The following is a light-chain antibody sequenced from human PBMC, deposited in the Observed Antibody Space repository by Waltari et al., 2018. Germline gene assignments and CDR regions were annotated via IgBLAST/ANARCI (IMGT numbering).Light chain of an antibody. CDR2: LGS. J-gene: IGKJ5*01. Sequence: DIVMTQSPLSLPVTPGEPASISCRSSQSHLHSNGYNYLDCYLQKPGQSPQLLIYLGSNRASGVPDRFSGSGSGTDFTLKISRVEAEDVGVYYCMQALQTPPTFGQGTRLEIK. CDR1: QSHLHSNGYNY. V-gene: IGKV2-28*01. CDR3: MQALQTPPT.